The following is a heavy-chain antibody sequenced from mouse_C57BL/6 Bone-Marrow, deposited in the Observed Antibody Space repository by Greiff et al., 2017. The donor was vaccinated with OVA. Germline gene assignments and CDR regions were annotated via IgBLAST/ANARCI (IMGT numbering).Heavy chain of an antibody. D-gene: IGHD2-4*01. CDR3: ARNYYDYSWYFDV. CDR2: ISYSGST. J-gene: IGHJ1*03. V-gene: IGHV3-8*01. CDR1: GYSITSDY. Sequence: EVQLVESGPGLAKPSQTLSLTCSVTGYSITSDYWNWLRKFPGNKLEYMGYISYSGSTYYNPSLKSRISITRDTSKNQYYLQLNSVTTEDTATYYCARNYYDYSWYFDVWGTGTTVTVSS.